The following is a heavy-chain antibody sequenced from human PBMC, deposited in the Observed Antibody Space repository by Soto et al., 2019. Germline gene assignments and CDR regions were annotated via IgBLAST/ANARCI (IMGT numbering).Heavy chain of an antibody. CDR2: ITDTGVST. Sequence: GGSLRLSCTASGFTFFTYAMTWVRQAPGKGLEWVSSITDTGVSTYYADSVKGRFTISRDNSKNTLYLQMNSLRTDDSAVYYCAKDTPVVMFLFDSCGRGTLVTVSS. J-gene: IGHJ4*02. CDR1: GFTFFTYA. D-gene: IGHD2-15*01. V-gene: IGHV3-23*01. CDR3: AKDTPVVMFLFDS.